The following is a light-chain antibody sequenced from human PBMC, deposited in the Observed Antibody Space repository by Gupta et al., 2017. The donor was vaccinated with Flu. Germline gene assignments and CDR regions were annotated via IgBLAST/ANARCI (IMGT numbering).Light chain of an antibody. CDR1: SSNIGAGYD. V-gene: IGLV1-40*01. CDR3: QSYDSSLRGFYV. J-gene: IGLJ1*01. CDR2: GNS. Sequence: QSVLTQPPSVSGAPGQRVTISCTGSSSNIGAGYDVHWYQQIPGTDPKLLIYGNSNRHSGVPDRFSGSKSGTSASLAITGRQAEEEADYYCQSYDSSLRGFYVFGTGNKVTVL.